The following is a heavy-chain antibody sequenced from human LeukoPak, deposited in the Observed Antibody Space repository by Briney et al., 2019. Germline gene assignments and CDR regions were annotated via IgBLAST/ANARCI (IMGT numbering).Heavy chain of an antibody. CDR2: IIPIFGTA. J-gene: IGHJ4*02. V-gene: IGHV1-69*05. Sequence: SVKVSCKASGGTFSSYAISWVRQAPGQGLEWMGGIIPIFGTANYAQKFQGRVTIATDESTSTAYMELSSLRSEDTAVYYCARDRGGSGSYEPIDYWGQGTLVTVSS. CDR3: ARDRGGSGSYEPIDY. CDR1: GGTFSSYA. D-gene: IGHD3-10*01.